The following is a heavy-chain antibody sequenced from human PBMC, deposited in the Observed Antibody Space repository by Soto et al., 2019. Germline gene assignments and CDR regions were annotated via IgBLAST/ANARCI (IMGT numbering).Heavy chain of an antibody. D-gene: IGHD1-1*01. V-gene: IGHV1-69*02. Sequence: QVQLVQSGDEVKKPGSSVKVSCKASVGSFNSYAISWVRQAPGQGLEWMGRIIPVLGLTNYAEKFQGRFTITADTADKSTTVAYMELTSLRSDETALYYCATAFQLQAYWGQGTLVTVSS. CDR2: IIPVLGLT. CDR1: VGSFNSYA. CDR3: ATAFQLQAY. J-gene: IGHJ4*02.